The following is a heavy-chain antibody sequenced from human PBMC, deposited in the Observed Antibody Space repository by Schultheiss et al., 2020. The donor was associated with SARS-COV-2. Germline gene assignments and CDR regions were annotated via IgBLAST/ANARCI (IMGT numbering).Heavy chain of an antibody. D-gene: IGHD2-2*01. CDR1: GFTFSSYG. V-gene: IGHV3-30*03. CDR2: ISYDGSNK. Sequence: GGSLRLSCAASGFTFSSYGMHWVRQAPGKGLEWVAVISYDGSNKYYADSVRGRFIISRDNAKDTLYLQMNSLRVDDTAVYFCARDGYVDGRNEETHWGQGTQVTVSS. CDR3: ARDGYVDGRNEETH. J-gene: IGHJ4*02.